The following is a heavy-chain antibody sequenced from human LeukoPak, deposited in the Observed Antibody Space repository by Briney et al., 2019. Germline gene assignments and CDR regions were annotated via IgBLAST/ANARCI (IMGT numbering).Heavy chain of an antibody. V-gene: IGHV1-2*02. Sequence: ASVKVSCKASGYNYRDYYIHWVRHAPGQGLEWMGWINPHSGGTRYAPKFQGRVAMSSDMSINTAYMELRSLTSDDTATFYCARVNRFYESTYPAGYDMWSQRTRVIVSS. CDR2: INPHSGGT. CDR1: GYNYRDYY. CDR3: ARVNRFYESTYPAGYDM. J-gene: IGHJ3*02. D-gene: IGHD2/OR15-2a*01.